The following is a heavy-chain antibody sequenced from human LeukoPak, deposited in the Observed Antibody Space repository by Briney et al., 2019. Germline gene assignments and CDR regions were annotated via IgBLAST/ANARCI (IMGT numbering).Heavy chain of an antibody. CDR3: ARVATYYYDSSGYQKVTPYRVIDY. CDR2: IYYSGST. J-gene: IGHJ4*02. CDR1: GGSISSYY. D-gene: IGHD3-22*01. Sequence: PSETLSLTCTVSGGSISSYYWSWIRQPPGKGLEWIGYIYYSGSTNYNPSLKSRVTISVDTSKNQFSLKLSSVTAADTAVYYCARVATYYYDSSGYQKVTPYRVIDYWGQGTLVTVSS. V-gene: IGHV4-59*01.